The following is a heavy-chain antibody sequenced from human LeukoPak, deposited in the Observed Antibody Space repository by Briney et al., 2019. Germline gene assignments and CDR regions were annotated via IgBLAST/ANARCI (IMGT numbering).Heavy chain of an antibody. CDR2: IKSKTDGGTT. J-gene: IGHJ4*02. V-gene: IGHV3-15*01. CDR1: GFTFSNAW. CDR3: TTDTPHGGAVAGKFKFDY. Sequence: GGSLRLSCAASGFTFSNAWMSWVRQAPGKGLEWVGRIKSKTDGGTTDYAAPVKGRFTISRDDSKNTLYLQMNSLKTEDTAVYYCTTDTPHGGAVAGKFKFDYWGQGTLVTVSS. D-gene: IGHD6-19*01.